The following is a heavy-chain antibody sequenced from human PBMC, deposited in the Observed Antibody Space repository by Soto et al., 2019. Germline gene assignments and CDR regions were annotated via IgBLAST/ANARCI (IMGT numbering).Heavy chain of an antibody. CDR2: IYSGGST. CDR3: ARDLEVGYYSMGV. V-gene: IGHV3-53*04. J-gene: IGHJ6*03. CDR1: GFTVSSNY. Sequence: EVQLVESGGGLVQPGGSLRLSCAASGFTVSSNYMSWVRQAPGKGLEWVSGIYSGGSTYYADSVKGRFTISRHHSKNKLYLQMSSLGAEDTAVYYCARDLEVGYYSMGVLGKGNTVTGS.